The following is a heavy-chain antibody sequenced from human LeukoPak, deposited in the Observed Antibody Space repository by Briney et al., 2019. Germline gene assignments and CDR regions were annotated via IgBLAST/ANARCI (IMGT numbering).Heavy chain of an antibody. CDR3: VRGGESTWS. V-gene: IGHV3-74*01. CDR1: GFTFSSYW. Sequence: GGSLRLSCAASGFTFSSYWMHWVRQAPGKGPVWVSRINNVGSGTTYADSVKGRFTISRDDAKNTLYLQMNSLRAEDTAVYYCVRGGESTWSWGQGTLVTVSS. D-gene: IGHD2-15*01. J-gene: IGHJ5*02. CDR2: INNVGSGT.